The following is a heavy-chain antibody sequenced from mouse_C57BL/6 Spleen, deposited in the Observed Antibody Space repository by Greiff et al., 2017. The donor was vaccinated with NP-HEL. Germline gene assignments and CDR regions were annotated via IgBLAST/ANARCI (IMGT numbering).Heavy chain of an antibody. Sequence: QVQLQQSGAELVMPGASVKLSCKASGYTFTSYWMHWVKQRPGQGLEWIGEIDPSDSYTNYNQKFKGKSTLTVDKSSSTAYMQLSSLTSEDSAVYYCARYGYYSNYSLAYWGQGTLVTVSA. J-gene: IGHJ3*01. CDR2: IDPSDSYT. V-gene: IGHV1-69*01. D-gene: IGHD2-5*01. CDR3: ARYGYYSNYSLAY. CDR1: GYTFTSYW.